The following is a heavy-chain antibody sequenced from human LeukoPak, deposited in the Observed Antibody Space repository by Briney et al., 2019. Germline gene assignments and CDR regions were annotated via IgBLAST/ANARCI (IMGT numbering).Heavy chain of an antibody. J-gene: IGHJ4*02. CDR1: GYTFTGYY. Sequence: ASVKVSCKASGYTFTGYYMHWVRQAPGQGLEWMGWINPNSGGTNYAQKFQGRVTMTRDTSIGTAYMELSRLRSDDTAVYYCAREDYDSSGYYPSFDYWGQGTLVTVSS. D-gene: IGHD3-22*01. CDR3: AREDYDSSGYYPSFDY. V-gene: IGHV1-2*02. CDR2: INPNSGGT.